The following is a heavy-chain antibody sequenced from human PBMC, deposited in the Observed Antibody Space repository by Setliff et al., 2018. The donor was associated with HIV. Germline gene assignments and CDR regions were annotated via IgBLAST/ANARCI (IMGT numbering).Heavy chain of an antibody. J-gene: IGHJ6*03. V-gene: IGHV4-31*02. Sequence: SETLSLTCTVSGDSITSGGFYCNWFRQHPGKGLEWIGWIYYSGRTKYNPSLESRVTISVDTSKNQFSLKLRSVTAADTAVYYCARETYYYDNPQYYYYYMDVWGKGTTVTVSS. CDR3: ARETYYYDNPQYYYYYMDV. CDR2: IYYSGRT. D-gene: IGHD3-22*01. CDR1: GDSITSGGFY.